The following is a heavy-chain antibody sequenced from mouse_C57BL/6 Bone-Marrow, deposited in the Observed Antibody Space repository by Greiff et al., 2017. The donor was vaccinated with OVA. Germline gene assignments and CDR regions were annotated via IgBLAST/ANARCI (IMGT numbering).Heavy chain of an antibody. Sequence: QVQLKESGAELMKPGASVKLSCKATGYTFTGYWIAWVKQRPGPGLEWIGEILPGSGSTNSPEKFKGTATFTADTSTNTAYLQRSSLTTEDSASYCGALIGGAMDYWGQGTSVTVSS. CDR3: ALIGGAMDY. D-gene: IGHD1-1*01. CDR2: ILPGSGST. CDR1: GYTFTGYW. V-gene: IGHV1-9*01. J-gene: IGHJ4*01.